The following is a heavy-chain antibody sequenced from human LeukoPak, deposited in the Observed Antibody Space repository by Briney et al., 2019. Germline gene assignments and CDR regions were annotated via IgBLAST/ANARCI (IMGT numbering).Heavy chain of an antibody. D-gene: IGHD3-3*01. CDR2: IYSGGST. Sequence: GGSLRLSCAASGLTVSSNCMSWVRQAPGKGLEWVSFIYSGGSTYYTDSVKGRFTISRDNAKNSLYLQMNSLRAEDTAFYYCARGGITIFGGIIYQDYWGQGTLVTVSS. CDR3: ARGGITIFGGIIYQDY. J-gene: IGHJ4*02. CDR1: GLTVSSNC. V-gene: IGHV3-53*01.